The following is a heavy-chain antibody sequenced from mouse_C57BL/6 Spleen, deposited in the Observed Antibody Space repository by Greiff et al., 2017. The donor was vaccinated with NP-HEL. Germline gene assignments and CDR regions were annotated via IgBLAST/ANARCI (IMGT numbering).Heavy chain of an antibody. CDR2: IYPRSGNT. J-gene: IGHJ4*01. Sequence: QVQLQQSGAELARPGASVKLSCKASVYTFTSYGISWVKQRTGQGLEWIGEIYPRSGNTYYNEKFKGKATLTADKSSSTAYMELRSLTSEDSAVYFCARWTTVVEGYAMDYWGQGTSVTVSS. CDR1: VYTFTSYG. CDR3: ARWTTVVEGYAMDY. D-gene: IGHD1-1*01. V-gene: IGHV1-81*01.